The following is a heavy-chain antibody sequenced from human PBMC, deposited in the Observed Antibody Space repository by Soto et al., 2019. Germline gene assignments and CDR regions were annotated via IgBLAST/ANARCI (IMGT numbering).Heavy chain of an antibody. CDR1: GFTFSSYA. Sequence: QVQVVESGGGVVQPGRALRLSCAASGFTFSSYAMHWVRQAPGKGLEWVAIISYDGSDKYYADSVKGRFTISRDNSKNTLYLQMNSLRTAVTAVYYCARGGRLRHFDYWGQGTLVTVSS. CDR3: ARGGRLRHFDY. CDR2: ISYDGSDK. D-gene: IGHD5-12*01. V-gene: IGHV3-30*04. J-gene: IGHJ4*02.